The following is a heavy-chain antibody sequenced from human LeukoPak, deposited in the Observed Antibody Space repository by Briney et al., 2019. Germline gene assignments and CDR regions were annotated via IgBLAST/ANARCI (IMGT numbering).Heavy chain of an antibody. Sequence: GGSLRLSCAASGFTFSSYWVHWVRQAPGKGLEWVARINSDGSTIDHADSVRGRFTISRDNAENTLYLQMSSLRAEDTAIYFCARAAYYRFDYWGQGTLVTVSS. CDR1: GFTFSSYW. D-gene: IGHD1-26*01. CDR3: ARAAYYRFDY. CDR2: INSDGSTI. J-gene: IGHJ4*02. V-gene: IGHV3-74*01.